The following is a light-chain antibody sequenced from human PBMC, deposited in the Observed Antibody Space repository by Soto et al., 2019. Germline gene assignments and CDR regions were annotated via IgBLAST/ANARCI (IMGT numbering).Light chain of an antibody. CDR1: SSNIGSNC. Sequence: QSVLTQPPSASGTPGQRVTISCSGSSSNIGSNCVYWFQQLPGTAPKLLIYRNNQRPSGVPDRFSGSKSGTSPSLAISGLRSEDEADYYCPTWDDSLSGLYVFGTGTKVTVL. CDR3: PTWDDSLSGLYV. J-gene: IGLJ1*01. CDR2: RNN. V-gene: IGLV1-47*01.